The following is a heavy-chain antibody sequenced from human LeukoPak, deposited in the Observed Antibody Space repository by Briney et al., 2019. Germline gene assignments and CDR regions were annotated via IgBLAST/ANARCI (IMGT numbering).Heavy chain of an antibody. CDR1: GGSISSSNYH. V-gene: IGHV4-39*07. Sequence: PSETLSLTCTVSGGSISSSNYHWGWIRQPPGKGLEWIGNIYYSGSTYYNPSLKSRLTISVDTSKNQFSLKLSSVTAADTAVYYCAREIDRTIIGPGIWGQGTMVTVSS. CDR3: AREIDRTIIGPGI. J-gene: IGHJ3*02. D-gene: IGHD3-22*01. CDR2: IYYSGST.